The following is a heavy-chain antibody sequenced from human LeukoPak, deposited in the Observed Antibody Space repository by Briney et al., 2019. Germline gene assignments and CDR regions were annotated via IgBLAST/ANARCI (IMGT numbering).Heavy chain of an antibody. CDR1: GYSFSNYW. CDR3: ARHVVVVPADTYYYYMDV. J-gene: IGHJ6*03. CDR2: IYPGDSDT. V-gene: IGHV5-51*01. Sequence: GESLKISCKGSGYSFSNYWIGWVRQMPGKGLEWMGIIYPGDSDTRYSPSFQGQVTISADKSITTAYLQWSSLKASDTAVYYCARHVVVVPADTYYYYMDVWGKGTTVTVSS. D-gene: IGHD2-2*01.